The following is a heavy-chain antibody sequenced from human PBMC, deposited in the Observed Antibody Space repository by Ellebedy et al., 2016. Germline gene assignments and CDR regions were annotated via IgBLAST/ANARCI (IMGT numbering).Heavy chain of an antibody. J-gene: IGHJ5*02. CDR3: ARGRGYSSSWYSWFNP. CDR2: IYTSGST. D-gene: IGHD6-13*01. V-gene: IGHV4-4*07. CDR1: GGSISSYY. Sequence: SETLSLXCTVSGGSISSYYWSWIRQPAGKGLEWIGRIYTSGSTNYNPSLKSRVTMSVDTSKNQFSLKLSSVTAADTAVYYCARGRGYSSSWYSWFNPWGQGTLVTVSS.